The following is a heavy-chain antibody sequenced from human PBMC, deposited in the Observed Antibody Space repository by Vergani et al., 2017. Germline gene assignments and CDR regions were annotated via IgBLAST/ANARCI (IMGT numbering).Heavy chain of an antibody. CDR1: GYTFTSYG. V-gene: IGHV1-18*01. CDR2: ISAYNGNT. D-gene: IGHD6-19*01. J-gene: IGHJ4*02. CDR3: ARAKGPYSSGWNGCDY. Sequence: QVKRGEEGEEGKKGGASVTVSCQASGYTFTSYGISWVRPAPGQGLEWMGWISAYNGNTNYAQKLQGRVTMTTDTSTSTAYMELRSLRSDDTAVYYCARAKGPYSSGWNGCDYWGQGTLVTVSS.